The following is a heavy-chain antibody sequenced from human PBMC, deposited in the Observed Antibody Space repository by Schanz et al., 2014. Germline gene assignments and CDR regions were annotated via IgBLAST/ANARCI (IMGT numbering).Heavy chain of an antibody. CDR2: TSTDGTKT. J-gene: IGHJ3*01. CDR1: GFTFSRYW. D-gene: IGHD3-16*01. V-gene: IGHV3-30*03. CDR3: TRDRGALINHNDALDL. Sequence: QVQLVESGGGVVQPGGSLRLSCAASGFTFSRYWMHWVRQAPGQGLEKVAVTSTDGTKTYYAASVRGRFTISRDNSKNPVYIQMNSLRSEDKDVYYCTRDRGALINHNDALDLWGQGTMVSVSS.